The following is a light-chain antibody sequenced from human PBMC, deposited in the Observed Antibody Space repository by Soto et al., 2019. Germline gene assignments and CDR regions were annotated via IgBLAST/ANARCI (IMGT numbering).Light chain of an antibody. CDR2: STD. CDR3: LLYYGGAGL. Sequence: QAVVTQVPSLTVSPGGTFTLTCASSTGEVSSGNFPNWFQQKPGQAPRALTYSTDSKYSWTPARFSGSLVGGKAALTLSGVQTEDEADYYCLLYYGGAGLFGTGTKVTVL. J-gene: IGLJ1*01. V-gene: IGLV7-43*01. CDR1: TGEVSSGNF.